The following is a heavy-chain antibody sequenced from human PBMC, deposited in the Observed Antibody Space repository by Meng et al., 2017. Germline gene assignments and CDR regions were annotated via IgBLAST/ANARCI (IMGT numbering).Heavy chain of an antibody. Sequence: RAAAGVKGPAPSGKGSSKDSGYPFTSYASHWVRRPPEQSLEWMGWLNAGNGDTKYSQKFQGRVTITRDSSASTAYMEPSSLRSEDTAVYYCARDSCTGGICYRGSFDYWAQGTLVTVSS. CDR3: ARDSCTGGICYRGSFDY. CDR2: LNAGNGDT. J-gene: IGHJ4*02. CDR1: GYPFTSYA. D-gene: IGHD2-15*01. V-gene: IGHV1-3*01.